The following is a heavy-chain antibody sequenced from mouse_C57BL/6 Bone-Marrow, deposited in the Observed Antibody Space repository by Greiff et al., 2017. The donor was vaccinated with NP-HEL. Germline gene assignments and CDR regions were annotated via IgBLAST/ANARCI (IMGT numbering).Heavy chain of an antibody. Sequence: VHLVESGAELVRPGTSVKVSCKASGYAFTNYLIEWVKQRPGQGLEWIGVINPGSGGTNYNEKFKGKATLTADKSSSTAYMQLSSLTSEDSAVYFCARVYYDYDVGFAYWGQGTLVTVSA. J-gene: IGHJ3*01. CDR3: ARVYYDYDVGFAY. CDR1: GYAFTNYL. V-gene: IGHV1-54*01. CDR2: INPGSGGT. D-gene: IGHD2-4*01.